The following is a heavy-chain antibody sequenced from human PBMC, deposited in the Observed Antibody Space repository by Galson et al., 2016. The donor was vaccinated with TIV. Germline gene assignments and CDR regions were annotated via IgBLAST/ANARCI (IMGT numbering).Heavy chain of an antibody. V-gene: IGHV3-33*01. J-gene: IGHJ4*02. CDR1: GFTFASYG. D-gene: IGHD2-21*02. CDR3: AREFADYYFAF. CDR2: IWFDGSNI. Sequence: SLRLSCAASGFTFASYGMHWVRQAPGKGLEWVAAIWFDGSNIHYADSVKGRFNISRDNPKNTVYLHMNSLRAEDTAVYFCAREFADYYFAFWGQGTLVTVSS.